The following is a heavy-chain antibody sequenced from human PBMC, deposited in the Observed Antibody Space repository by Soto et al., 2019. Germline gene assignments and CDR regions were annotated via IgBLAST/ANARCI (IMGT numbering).Heavy chain of an antibody. Sequence: PSETLSLTCTVSGGSISSGDYYWSWIRQPPGKGLEWIGYIYYSGSTYYNPSLKSRVTISVDTSKNQFSLKLSPVTAAYQAVYYCASSRSGGTTVTGDHLDYWDQGTLVTAST. CDR2: IYYSGST. J-gene: IGHJ4*02. D-gene: IGHD4-17*01. V-gene: IGHV4-30-4*01. CDR1: GGSISSGDYY. CDR3: ASSRSGGTTVTGDHLDY.